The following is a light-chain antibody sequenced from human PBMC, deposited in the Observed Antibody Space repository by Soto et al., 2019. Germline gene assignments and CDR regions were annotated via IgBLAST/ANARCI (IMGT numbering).Light chain of an antibody. CDR3: ATWDDSLSGVV. J-gene: IGLJ2*01. CDR2: RNN. Sequence: QAVVTQPPSASATPGQRVTISCSGSSSNIGSNYVYWYQQLPGTAPKLLIYRNNQRPSGVPDRFSGSKSGTSASLAISGLRSDDEADYYCATWDDSLSGVVFGGGTKLTVL. CDR1: SSNIGSNY. V-gene: IGLV1-47*01.